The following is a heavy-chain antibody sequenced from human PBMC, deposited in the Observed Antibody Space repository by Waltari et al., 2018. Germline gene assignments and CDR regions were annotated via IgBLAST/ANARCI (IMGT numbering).Heavy chain of an antibody. V-gene: IGHV4-61*09. Sequence: QVQLQESGPGLVKPSQTLSLTCTVSGGSISSGSYYWSWIRQPAGKGLEWIGYIYTSGSTNYNPSLKSRVTISVDTSKNQFSLKLSSVTAADTAVYYCARGPPGGGDYSGNWFDPWGQGTLVTVSS. CDR3: ARGPPGGGDYSGNWFDP. CDR1: GGSISSGSYY. J-gene: IGHJ5*02. CDR2: IYTSGST. D-gene: IGHD4-17*01.